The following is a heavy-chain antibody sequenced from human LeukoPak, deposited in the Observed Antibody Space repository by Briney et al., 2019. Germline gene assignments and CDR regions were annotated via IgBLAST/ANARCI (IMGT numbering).Heavy chain of an antibody. V-gene: IGHV4-39*07. D-gene: IGHD3-10*01. Sequence: KASETLSLTCTVSGGSISSSSYYWGWIRQPPGKGLEWIGSIYYSGSTYYNPSLKSRVTISVDTSKNQFSLKLSSVTAADTAVYYCARDPSPSGSYYIAGYWFDPWGQGTLVTVSS. CDR3: ARDPSPSGSYYIAGYWFDP. J-gene: IGHJ5*02. CDR1: GGSISSSSYY. CDR2: IYYSGST.